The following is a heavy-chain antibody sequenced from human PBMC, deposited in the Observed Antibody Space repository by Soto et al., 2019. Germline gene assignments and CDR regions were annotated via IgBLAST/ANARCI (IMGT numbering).Heavy chain of an antibody. CDR3: AKSDYFHTSGSLYGLDV. Sequence: PGESLKISCKASGDTFSSFWIAWVRQVPEKGLEWMGTINLDDSDTTYSPSSQGQVTISADKSLNTAYLQWNSLKASDTAIFFCAKSDYFHTSGSLYGLDVWGQGTTVTVSS. V-gene: IGHV5-51*01. J-gene: IGHJ6*02. D-gene: IGHD3-22*01. CDR2: INLDDSDT. CDR1: GDTFSSFW.